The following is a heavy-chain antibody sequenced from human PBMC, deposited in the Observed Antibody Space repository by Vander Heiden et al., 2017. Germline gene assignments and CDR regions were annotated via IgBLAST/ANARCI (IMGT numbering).Heavy chain of an antibody. V-gene: IGHV3-74*01. CDR1: GFTISDYW. CDR3: GRGNYGMDV. Sequence: EVQLVESGVGSVQPGESLRLSCAASGFTISDYWMHWVRQAPGKGLVWVSNINGDGSKTNYADSVKGRFTVSRDNAKNTLYLQMHSLRAEDTAVYYCGRGNYGMDVWGQGTTVTVSS. J-gene: IGHJ6*02. CDR2: INGDGSKT.